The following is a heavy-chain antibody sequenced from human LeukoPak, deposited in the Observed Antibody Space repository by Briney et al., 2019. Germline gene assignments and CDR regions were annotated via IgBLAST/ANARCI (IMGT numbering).Heavy chain of an antibody. CDR3: ARRDGYCSGGSCYFNWFDP. V-gene: IGHV5-51*01. Sequence: GASLQISCKGAVYSFTSYWIGWGRQMPGKGLEWMGVIYPDDSGTRYSPSFQGQVTISADKSISTADLQWSSLKASDTAMYYCARRDGYCSGGSCYFNWFDPWGQGTLVTVSS. D-gene: IGHD2-15*01. CDR1: VYSFTSYW. CDR2: IYPDDSGT. J-gene: IGHJ5*02.